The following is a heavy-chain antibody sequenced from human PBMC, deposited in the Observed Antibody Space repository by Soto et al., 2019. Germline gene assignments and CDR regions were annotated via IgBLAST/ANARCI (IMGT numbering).Heavy chain of an antibody. Sequence: GGSLRLSCEASGFTFSGFDMHWVRQPTGKGLEWVSSIGTAGDTYYAVSVKGRFTISRDNAKNSLSLQMNSLRAGDMAVYFCAKSQEIGTHFFDSWGQGTQVT. J-gene: IGHJ4*02. CDR3: AKSQEIGTHFFDS. CDR2: IGTAGDT. CDR1: GFTFSGFD. D-gene: IGHD6-13*01. V-gene: IGHV3-13*01.